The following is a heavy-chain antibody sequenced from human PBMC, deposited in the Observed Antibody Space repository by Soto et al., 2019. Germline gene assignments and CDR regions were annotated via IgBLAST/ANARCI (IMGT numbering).Heavy chain of an antibody. J-gene: IGHJ6*02. D-gene: IGHD3-16*02. V-gene: IGHV3-53*02. CDR3: AILREPGRRPVFGLVIPGRYAMDV. CDR1: GLIVRPNY. CDR2: IYTAGHT. Sequence: EVQLVETGGGLIQPGGSRRLSCVASGLIVRPNYMTWVRQAPGKGLEWVSVIYTAGHTNYADSVKGRFTISRDTSKNTLYLQMTSLRPEDTAVYYCAILREPGRRPVFGLVIPGRYAMDVWGQGTTVTV.